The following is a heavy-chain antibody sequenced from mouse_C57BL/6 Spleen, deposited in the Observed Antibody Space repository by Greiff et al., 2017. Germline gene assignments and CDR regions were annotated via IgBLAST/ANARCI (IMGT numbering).Heavy chain of an antibody. CDR2: ISNGGGST. D-gene: IGHD2-4*01. CDR3: ARGYDYDEGAWFAY. V-gene: IGHV5-12*01. Sequence: EVHLVESGGGLVQPGGSLKLSCAASGFTFSDYYMYWVRQTPEKRLEWVAYISNGGGSTYYPDTVKGRFTISRDNAKNTLYLQMSRLKSEDTAMYYCARGYDYDEGAWFAYWSQGTLVTVSA. J-gene: IGHJ3*01. CDR1: GFTFSDYY.